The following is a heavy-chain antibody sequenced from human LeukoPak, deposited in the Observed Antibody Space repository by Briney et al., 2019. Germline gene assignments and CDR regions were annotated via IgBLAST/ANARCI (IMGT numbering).Heavy chain of an antibody. V-gene: IGHV3-20*04. J-gene: IGHJ3*02. D-gene: IGHD7-27*01. CDR1: GFTFDDYG. Sequence: GGSLRLSCAASGFTFDDYGMSWVRQAPGKGLEWVSGINWNGGSTGYADAVKGRFTISRDDAKNSLYVQMNSLRAEDTALYYCACWGHAFDIWGQGTKVTVSS. CDR2: INWNGGST. CDR3: ACWGHAFDI.